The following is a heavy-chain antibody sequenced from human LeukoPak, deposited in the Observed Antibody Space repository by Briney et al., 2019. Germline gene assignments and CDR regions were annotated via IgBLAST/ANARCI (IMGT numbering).Heavy chain of an antibody. CDR1: GYIFSNYW. Sequence: GESLKISCKGSGYIFSNYWIGWVRQMPGKGLEWIGIIYPGDSDTRYSPSFQGQVTISADKSISTAYLQWSSLKASDTAIYYCARRECSSTSCYIEAGFDPWDQGTLVTVSS. CDR2: IYPGDSDT. D-gene: IGHD2-2*02. CDR3: ARRECSSTSCYIEAGFDP. J-gene: IGHJ5*02. V-gene: IGHV5-51*01.